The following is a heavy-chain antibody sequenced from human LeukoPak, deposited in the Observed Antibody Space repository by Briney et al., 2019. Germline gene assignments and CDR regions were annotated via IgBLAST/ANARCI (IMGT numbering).Heavy chain of an antibody. J-gene: IGHJ6*02. Sequence: GGSLRLSCAASGFTVSSNYMSWVRQAPGKGLEYVSAISDSGGSTYYADSVKGRLTISRDNSKNTLYLQMSSLRAEDTAVYFCVRGYSFGPYGMDVWGQGTTVTVSS. D-gene: IGHD2-15*01. V-gene: IGHV3-64D*09. CDR3: VRGYSFGPYGMDV. CDR1: GFTVSSNY. CDR2: ISDSGGST.